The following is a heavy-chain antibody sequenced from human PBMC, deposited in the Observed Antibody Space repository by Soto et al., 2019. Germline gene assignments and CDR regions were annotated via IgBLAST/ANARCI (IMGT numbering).Heavy chain of an antibody. CDR3: ANDRGYSAFDATGH. Sequence: QAQLVESGGGVVQPGKSLRLSCAASGFTFSSYGMHWVRQAPGKGLEWVAVISDDGSNKYYADSVKGRFTISRDNSKNTLDLQMNSLRAEDTAVYFCANDRGYSAFDATGHWGQGTLITVSS. CDR1: GFTFSSYG. V-gene: IGHV3-30*18. D-gene: IGHD5-12*01. CDR2: ISDDGSNK. J-gene: IGHJ4*02.